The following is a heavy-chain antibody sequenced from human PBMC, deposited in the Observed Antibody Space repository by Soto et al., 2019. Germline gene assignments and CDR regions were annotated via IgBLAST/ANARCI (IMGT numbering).Heavy chain of an antibody. CDR3: ARAPYRLTVDGSEVFDY. V-gene: IGHV1-18*01. J-gene: IGHJ4*02. CDR2: ISAYNGNT. Sequence: QVQLVQSGAEVKKPGASVKVSCKASGYTFTSYGISWVRQAPGQGLEWMGWISAYNGNTNYAQKLQGRVTMTTDTSTSTAYMELRSLRSDDTAVYYCARAPYRLTVDGSEVFDYWGQGTLVTVSS. CDR1: GYTFTSYG. D-gene: IGHD6-19*01.